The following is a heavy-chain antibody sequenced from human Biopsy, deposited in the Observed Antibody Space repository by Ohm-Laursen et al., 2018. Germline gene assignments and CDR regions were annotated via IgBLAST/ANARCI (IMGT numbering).Heavy chain of an antibody. CDR2: IIPIPNVA. J-gene: IGHJ5*02. CDR1: GGSFTSYA. Sequence: GASVKVSCKASGGSFTSYATGWVRQAPGQGLEWMGGIIPIPNVATYAQKFQGRITITADESTSTAYMELSSLTSADTVVYFRARGEGSSWFDPWGHGTLVTVSS. CDR3: ARGEGSSWFDP. D-gene: IGHD1-26*01. V-gene: IGHV1-69*10.